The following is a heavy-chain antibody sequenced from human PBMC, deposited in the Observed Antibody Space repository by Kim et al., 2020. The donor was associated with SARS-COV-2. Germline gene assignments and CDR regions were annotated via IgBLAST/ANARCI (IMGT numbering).Heavy chain of an antibody. Sequence: SETLSLTCAVSGGSISSGGYSWSWIRQPPGKGLEWIGYIYHSGNTYYNPSLKSRVTISVDRSKNQFSLKLSSVTAADTAVYYCARGSGVVVPAARRGRWFDPWGQGTLVTVSS. J-gene: IGHJ5*02. V-gene: IGHV4-30-2*01. D-gene: IGHD2-2*01. CDR2: IYHSGNT. CDR3: ARGSGVVVPAARRGRWFDP. CDR1: GGSISSGGYS.